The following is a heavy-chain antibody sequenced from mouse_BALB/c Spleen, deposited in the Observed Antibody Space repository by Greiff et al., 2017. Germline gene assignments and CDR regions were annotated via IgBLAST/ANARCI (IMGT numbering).Heavy chain of an antibody. CDR1: GFSLTSYG. J-gene: IGHJ3*01. V-gene: IGHV2-9*02. Sequence: VQLQESGPGLVAPSQSLSITCTVSGFSLTSYGVHWVRQPPGKGLEWLGVIWAGGSTNYNSALMSRLSISKDNSKSQVFLKMNSLQTDDTAMYYCARALDSSGPAWFAYWGQGTLVTVSA. CDR3: ARALDSSGPAWFAY. D-gene: IGHD3-2*01. CDR2: IWAGGST.